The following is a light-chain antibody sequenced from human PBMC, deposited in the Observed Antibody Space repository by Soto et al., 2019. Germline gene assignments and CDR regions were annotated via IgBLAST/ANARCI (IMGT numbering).Light chain of an antibody. V-gene: IGKV3-20*01. J-gene: IGKJ1*01. CDR1: QSVSDY. Sequence: EIVLTQSPATLSLSPGERATLSCRASQSVSDYVAWYQQKPGQAPRLLIYDASNRATGIPDRFSGSGSGTDFTLTISRLEPEDFAVYYCQQYGSSPRTFGQGTKVDIK. CDR3: QQYGSSPRT. CDR2: DAS.